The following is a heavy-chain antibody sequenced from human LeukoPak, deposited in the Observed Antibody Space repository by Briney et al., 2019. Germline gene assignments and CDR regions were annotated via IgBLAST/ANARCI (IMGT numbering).Heavy chain of an antibody. V-gene: IGHV1-18*01. CDR3: ARAGEYYDILTGYYKGYYYYMDV. D-gene: IGHD3-9*01. Sequence: ASVKVSCKASGYTFTSYGISWVRQAPGQGLEWMGWISAYNGNTNYAQKLQGRVTMTTDTSTSTAYMELRSLRSDDTAVYYCARAGEYYDILTGYYKGYYYYMDVWGKGTTVTISS. CDR1: GYTFTSYG. CDR2: ISAYNGNT. J-gene: IGHJ6*03.